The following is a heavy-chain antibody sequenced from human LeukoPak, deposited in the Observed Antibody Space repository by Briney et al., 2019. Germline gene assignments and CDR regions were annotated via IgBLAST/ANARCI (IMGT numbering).Heavy chain of an antibody. D-gene: IGHD4-23*01. V-gene: IGHV1-2*02. CDR2: INLNSGGT. CDR3: ARHPGKVTNDWYFDL. Sequence: ASVKVSCKASGYTFTGYYMHWVRQAPGQGLEWMGWINLNSGGTNYAQKFQGRVTMTRDTSISTAYMELSRLRSDDTAVYYCARHPGKVTNDWYFDLWGRGTLVTVSS. CDR1: GYTFTGYY. J-gene: IGHJ2*01.